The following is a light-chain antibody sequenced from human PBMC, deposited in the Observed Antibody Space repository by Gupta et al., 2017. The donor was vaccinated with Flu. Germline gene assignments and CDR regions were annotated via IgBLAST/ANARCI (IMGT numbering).Light chain of an antibody. CDR2: DES. J-gene: IGLJ2*01. CDR1: NIGSKS. CDR3: QVWDSNNDNVI. V-gene: IGLV3-21*03. Sequence: EKKGRITRGGKNIGSKSVHWSQQKTGQATVLMVYDESNRHSGNPERIYGSNCGNTATLTIIRVEAGDEAEYYCQVWDSNNDNVIFGGGTKLTVL.